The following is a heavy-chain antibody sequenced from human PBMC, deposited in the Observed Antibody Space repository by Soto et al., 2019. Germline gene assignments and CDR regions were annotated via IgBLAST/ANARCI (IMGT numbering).Heavy chain of an antibody. CDR3: ARAPTVYGDYRWFDP. V-gene: IGHV1-18*01. CDR1: GYTFTSYG. Sequence: GASVKVSCKASGYTFTSYGISWVRQAPGQGLEWMGWISAYNGNTNYAQKLQGRVTMTTDTSTSTAYMELRSLRSDDTAVYYCARAPTVYGDYRWFDPWGQGTLVTVSS. D-gene: IGHD4-17*01. J-gene: IGHJ5*02. CDR2: ISAYNGNT.